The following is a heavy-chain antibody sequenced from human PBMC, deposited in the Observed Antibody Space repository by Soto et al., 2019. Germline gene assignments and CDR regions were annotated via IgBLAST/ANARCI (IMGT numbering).Heavy chain of an antibody. D-gene: IGHD5-18*01. CDR1: GFTVRTNY. V-gene: IGHV3-53*01. Sequence: EEHLVESGGGLIQPGGSLRLSCAASGFTVRTNYMSWVRQAPGKGLEWVSVFYSGVTTYYADSVKGRFTISVDSSKNTGNLQMNSLRAEDTAIYYCARDTVNTAMIGGQYKFYYYGMDVWGQGPSVTVSS. J-gene: IGHJ6*02. CDR3: ARDTVNTAMIGGQYKFYYYGMDV. CDR2: FYSGVTT.